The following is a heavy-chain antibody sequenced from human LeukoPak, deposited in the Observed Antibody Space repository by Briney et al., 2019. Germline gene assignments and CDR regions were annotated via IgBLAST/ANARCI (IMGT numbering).Heavy chain of an antibody. J-gene: IGHJ5*02. V-gene: IGHV4-39*07. D-gene: IGHD6-6*01. Sequence: SETLSLTCTVAGGSISSSSYYWGWLRQPPGKGLEWIGSIYYSGSTYYNPSLKSRVTISVDASKNQFSLKLSSVTAADPAVYYCARDRLSEASIAARLNWFDPWGQGTLVTVSS. CDR1: GGSISSSSYY. CDR2: IYYSGST. CDR3: ARDRLSEASIAARLNWFDP.